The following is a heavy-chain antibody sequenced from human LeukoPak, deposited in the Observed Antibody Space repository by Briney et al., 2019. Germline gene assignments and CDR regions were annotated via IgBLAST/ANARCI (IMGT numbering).Heavy chain of an antibody. J-gene: IGHJ5*02. CDR3: ARDTWELQHH. D-gene: IGHD1-26*01. CDR2: IYSGGST. CDR1: GFTVSSNY. V-gene: IGHV3-66*02. Sequence: GGSLRLSCAASGFTVSSNYMSWVRQAPGKGLEWVSVIYSGGSTYYADSVKGRFTISRDNSKNTLYLQMNSLGAEDTAVYYCARDTWELQHHWGQGTLVTVSS.